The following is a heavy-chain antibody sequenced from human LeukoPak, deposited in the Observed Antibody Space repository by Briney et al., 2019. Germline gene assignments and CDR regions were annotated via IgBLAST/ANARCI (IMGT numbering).Heavy chain of an antibody. CDR2: IYSGGST. Sequence: GGSLRLSCAASGFTVSSNYMSWVRQAPGKGLEWVSVIYSGGSTYYADSVKGRFTISRDNSKNTLYLQMNSLRAEDTAVYYCAREDLKRGYSYGSWEGFDIWGQGTMVTVSS. D-gene: IGHD5-18*01. J-gene: IGHJ3*02. CDR3: AREDLKRGYSYGSWEGFDI. V-gene: IGHV3-53*01. CDR1: GFTVSSNY.